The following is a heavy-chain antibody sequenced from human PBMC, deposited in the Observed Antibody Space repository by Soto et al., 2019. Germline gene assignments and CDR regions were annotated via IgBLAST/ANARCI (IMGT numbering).Heavy chain of an antibody. CDR1: GYGFTIYY. CDR3: ARRGIAAAGTFLDY. J-gene: IGHJ4*02. Sequence: ASVKVSCKAAGYGFTIYYMHWGRQAPRQGLEWMGIINPSGGSTSYAQKFQGRVTMTRDTSTSTVYMELSSLRSEETAVYYCARRGIAAAGTFLDYWGQGTLVTVSS. CDR2: INPSGGST. V-gene: IGHV1-46*01. D-gene: IGHD6-13*01.